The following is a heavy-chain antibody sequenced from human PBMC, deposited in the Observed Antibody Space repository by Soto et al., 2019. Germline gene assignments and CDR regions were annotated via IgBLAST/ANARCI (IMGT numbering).Heavy chain of an antibody. CDR2: ISYDGSNK. V-gene: IGHV3-30*18. J-gene: IGHJ2*01. CDR3: AKEGRDGYWYFDL. CDR1: GFTFSSYG. D-gene: IGHD1-26*01. Sequence: QVQLVESGRGVVQPGRSLRLSCAASGFTFSSYGMHWVRQAPGKGLEWVAVISYDGSNKYYADSVKGRFTISRDNSKNTLYLQMNSLRAEDTAVYYCAKEGRDGYWYFDLWGRGTLVTVSS.